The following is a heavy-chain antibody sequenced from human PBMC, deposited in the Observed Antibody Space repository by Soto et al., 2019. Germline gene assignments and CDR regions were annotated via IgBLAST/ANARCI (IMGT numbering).Heavy chain of an antibody. V-gene: IGHV1-2*06. D-gene: IGHD1-20*01. Sequence: ASVKVSCKASLYTFTAYFIHWARQAPGQGLEWMGRINPNNGDTGYAEKFLGRLTMTRDTSINTAYMELNRLRSDDTAVYYCARESYTWNYDYWGQGSLVTVSS. J-gene: IGHJ4*02. CDR1: LYTFTAYF. CDR3: ARESYTWNYDY. CDR2: INPNNGDT.